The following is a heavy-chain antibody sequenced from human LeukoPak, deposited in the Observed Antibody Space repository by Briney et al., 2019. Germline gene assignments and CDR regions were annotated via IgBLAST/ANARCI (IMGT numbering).Heavy chain of an antibody. D-gene: IGHD3-22*01. Sequence: GASVRVSCKASGYTFTGYYMDWVRQAPGQGLEWMGRINPNSGGTNYAQKFQGRVTMTRDTSISTAYMELTRLRPDDTAVYYCAREDSSGYHVDYWGQGTLVTVSS. CDR3: AREDSSGYHVDY. CDR1: GYTFTGYY. J-gene: IGHJ4*02. CDR2: INPNSGGT. V-gene: IGHV1-2*02.